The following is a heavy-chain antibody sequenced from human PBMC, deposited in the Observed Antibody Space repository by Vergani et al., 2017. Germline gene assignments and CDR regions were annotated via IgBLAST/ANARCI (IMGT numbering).Heavy chain of an antibody. CDR3: ARDLPAGVGDYYYYMDV. V-gene: IGHV1-8*02. CDR1: GGTFSSYT. CDR2: MNPNSGNT. Sequence: QVQLVQSGAEVKKPGSSVKVSCKASGGTFSSYTISWVRQATGQGLEWMGWMNPNSGNTGYAQKFQGRVTMTRNTSISTAYMELSSLRSEDTAVYYCARDLPAGVGDYYYYMDVWGKGTTVTVSS. D-gene: IGHD2-2*01. J-gene: IGHJ6*03.